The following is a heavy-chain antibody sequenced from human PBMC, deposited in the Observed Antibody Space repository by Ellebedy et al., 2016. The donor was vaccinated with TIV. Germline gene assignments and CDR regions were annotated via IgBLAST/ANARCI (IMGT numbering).Heavy chain of an antibody. D-gene: IGHD4/OR15-4a*01. CDR2: IKEDGSET. Sequence: GESLKISCGASGFSLSYYWMNWVRQAPGKGLERVANIKEDGSETYYVDSVKGRFTISRDNAKNSVYLQMNSLRGEDTAVYYCARHRVPGDVWGQGTTVTVSS. CDR1: GFSLSYYW. CDR3: ARHRVPGDV. V-gene: IGHV3-7*03. J-gene: IGHJ6*02.